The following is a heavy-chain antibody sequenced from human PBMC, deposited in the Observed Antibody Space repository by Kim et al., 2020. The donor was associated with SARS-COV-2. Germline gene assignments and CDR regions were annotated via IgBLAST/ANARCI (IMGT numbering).Heavy chain of an antibody. CDR1: GLTFSSYG. J-gene: IGHJ6*02. Sequence: GGYLRLSCAASGLTFSSYGMHWVRQAPGKGLEWVAVISYDGSNKYYADSVKGRFTISRDNSKNTLYLQMNSLRAEDTSVYYCAKDRSGYSSGWTYYYYGMDVWGQGTKVTVSS. CDR2: ISYDGSNK. CDR3: AKDRSGYSSGWTYYYYGMDV. D-gene: IGHD6-19*01. V-gene: IGHV3-30*18.